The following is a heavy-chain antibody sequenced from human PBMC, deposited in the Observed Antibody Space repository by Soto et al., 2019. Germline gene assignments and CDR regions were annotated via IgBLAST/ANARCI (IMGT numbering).Heavy chain of an antibody. J-gene: IGHJ4*02. D-gene: IGHD3-3*01. Sequence: SETLSLTCAVSGGSISSGGYSWSWIRQPPGKGLEWIGYIYHSGSTYYNPSLKSRVTISVDTSKNQFSLKLSSVTAADTAVYYCARSKYDFWSGYLFDYWGQGTLVTVSS. CDR1: GGSISSGGYS. CDR2: IYHSGST. CDR3: ARSKYDFWSGYLFDY. V-gene: IGHV4-30-2*05.